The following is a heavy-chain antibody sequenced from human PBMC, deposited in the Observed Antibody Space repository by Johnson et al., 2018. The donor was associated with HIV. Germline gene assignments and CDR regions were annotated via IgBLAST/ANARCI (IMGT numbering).Heavy chain of an antibody. CDR1: GFTFSNFC. Sequence: EVQLLESGGGLVQPGGSLRLSCAVSGFTFSNFCMAWVRQPPGKGLEWVATIKTDGSEKYYVDSVKGRFTMSRDNAKNSLYLQMNSLRAEDTAVYYCAKAGNGDAFDIWGQGTMVTVSS. CDR3: AKAGNGDAFDI. CDR2: IKTDGSEK. D-gene: IGHD4-23*01. V-gene: IGHV3-7*02. J-gene: IGHJ3*02.